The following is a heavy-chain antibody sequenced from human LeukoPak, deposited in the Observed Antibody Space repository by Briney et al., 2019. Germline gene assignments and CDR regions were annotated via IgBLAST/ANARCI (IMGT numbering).Heavy chain of an antibody. CDR2: IYTSGST. CDR1: GGSISSGSYY. J-gene: IGHJ5*02. CDR3: ARDSAYVYDFWSGYPTNWFDP. Sequence: SQTLSLTCTVSGGSISSGSYYWSWIRQPAGKGLEWIGRIYTSGSTNYNPSLKSRVTISVDTSKNQFSLKLSSVTAADTAVYYCARDSAYVYDFWSGYPTNWFDPWGQGTLVTVSS. D-gene: IGHD3-3*01. V-gene: IGHV4-61*02.